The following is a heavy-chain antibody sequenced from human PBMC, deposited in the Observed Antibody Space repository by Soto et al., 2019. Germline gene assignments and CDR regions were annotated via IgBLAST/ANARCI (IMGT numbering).Heavy chain of an antibody. CDR1: GGTFSSYA. J-gene: IGHJ6*02. CDR3: AREYCDYCGDGMDL. CDR2: IIPIFGTA. D-gene: IGHD4-17*01. V-gene: IGHV1-69*12. Sequence: QVQLVQSGAEVKKPGSSVKVSCKASGGTFSSYAISWVRQAPGQGLEWMGGIIPIFGTANYAQKFQGRVTITADESTSTAYMELSSLRSAATAVYYCAREYCDYCGDGMDLWGHGTTVTVSS.